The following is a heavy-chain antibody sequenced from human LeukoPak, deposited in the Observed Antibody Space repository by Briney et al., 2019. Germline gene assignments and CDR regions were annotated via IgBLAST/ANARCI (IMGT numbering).Heavy chain of an antibody. CDR3: GKDLRYFYGSGTYSLPAY. V-gene: IGHV3-43*01. CDR2: ISWDGGST. Sequence: GGSLRLSCAASGFTFSSYGMHWVRQAPGKGLEWVSLISWDGGSTYYSDSVKGRFTISRDNSKNSLYLQMNSLRTEDTALYFCGKDLRYFYGSGTYSLPAYWGQGTLVTVSS. CDR1: GFTFSSYG. D-gene: IGHD3-10*01. J-gene: IGHJ4*02.